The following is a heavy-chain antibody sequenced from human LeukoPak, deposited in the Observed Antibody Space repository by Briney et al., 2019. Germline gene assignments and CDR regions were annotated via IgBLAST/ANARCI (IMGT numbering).Heavy chain of an antibody. CDR3: ARDATRDCSSTSCYTEED. CDR1: GGTFSSYA. J-gene: IGHJ4*02. CDR2: IIPIFGTA. Sequence: GASVKVSCKASGGTFSSYAISWVRQAPGQGLEWMGGIIPIFGTANYAQKFQGRVTITADESTSTAYMELSSLRSEDTAVYYCARDATRDCSSTSCYTEEDWGQGTLVTVSS. V-gene: IGHV1-69*13. D-gene: IGHD2-2*02.